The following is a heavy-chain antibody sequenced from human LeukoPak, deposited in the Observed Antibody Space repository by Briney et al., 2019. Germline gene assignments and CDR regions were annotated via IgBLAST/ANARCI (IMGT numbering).Heavy chain of an antibody. CDR1: GYTFTDYY. D-gene: IGHD2-2*01. CDR2: INPNSGGT. CDR3: ARVHWRPATHWFDP. Sequence: ASVKVSCKASGYTFTDYYMYWVRQAPGQGLEYMGWINPNSGGTNYAQKFQGRVTMTRDTSISTAYMELSSLRSDDTAMYYCARVHWRPATHWFDPWGQGTLGTVSS. J-gene: IGHJ5*02. V-gene: IGHV1-2*02.